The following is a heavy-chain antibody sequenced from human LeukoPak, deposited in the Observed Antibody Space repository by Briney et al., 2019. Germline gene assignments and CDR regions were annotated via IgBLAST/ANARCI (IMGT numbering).Heavy chain of an antibody. CDR2: ISSSGSTI. V-gene: IGHV3-48*04. CDR3: AELGITMIGGV. J-gene: IGHJ6*04. CDR1: GFTLSSFN. D-gene: IGHD3-10*02. Sequence: GGSLRLSCAASGFTLSSFNMNWVRQAPGKGLEWVSYISSSGSTIYYADSVKGRFTISRDNAKNSLYLQMNSLRAEDTAVYYCAELGITMIGGVWGKGTTVTISS.